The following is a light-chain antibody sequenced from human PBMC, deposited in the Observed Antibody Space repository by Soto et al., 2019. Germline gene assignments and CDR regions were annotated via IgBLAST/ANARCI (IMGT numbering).Light chain of an antibody. V-gene: IGKV3D-20*02. Sequence: EIVLTQSPGTLSLSPGERATLSCRASQSVSSSYLAWYQQKPGQAPRLLMSGASSRAAGIPDRFSGSGSGTDFTLTISSLEPEDFAVYYCQQRSNWPHTFGQGTRLEIK. J-gene: IGKJ5*01. CDR3: QQRSNWPHT. CDR2: GAS. CDR1: QSVSSSY.